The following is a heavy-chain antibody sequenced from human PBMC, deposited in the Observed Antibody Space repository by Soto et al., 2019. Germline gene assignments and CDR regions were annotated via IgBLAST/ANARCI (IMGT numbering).Heavy chain of an antibody. V-gene: IGHV3-33*01. CDR2: IWSDGNNK. CDR1: GCTFNRYG. J-gene: IGHJ4*02. Sequence: GVSLRLSCSASGCTFNRYGMHWIRQAPRKGLEWVALIWSDGNNKYYADSVKGRFTSSRDNSKNTLYLQMNDLRAEDMAVYLCARDITYYGSSGIDYWRKGTPV. D-gene: IGHD3-22*01. CDR3: ARDITYYGSSGIDY.